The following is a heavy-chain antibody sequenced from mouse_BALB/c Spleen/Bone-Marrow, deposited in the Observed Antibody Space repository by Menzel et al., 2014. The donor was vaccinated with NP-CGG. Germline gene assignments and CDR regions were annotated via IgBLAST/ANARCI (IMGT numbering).Heavy chain of an antibody. CDR2: MDPATGGT. CDR3: TRGGHFISTVVVDFDY. V-gene: IGHV1-15*01. D-gene: IGHD1-1*01. Sequence: QVQLQQSGAELVWPGASGRLSCKASGYTFTDYEMHWVKQVPVHGLPWLEAMDPATGGTAYNQQFKRKATLPADNSSSAAYVELHSLTSEACAVCYCTRGGHFISTVVVDFDYWCQGTPRTVSS. J-gene: IGHJ2*01. CDR1: GYTFTDYE.